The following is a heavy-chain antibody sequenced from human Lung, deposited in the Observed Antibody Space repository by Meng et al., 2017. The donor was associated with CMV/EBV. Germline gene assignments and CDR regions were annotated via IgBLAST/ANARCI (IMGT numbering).Heavy chain of an antibody. CDR1: GFTFSSYP. D-gene: IGHD3-16*01. J-gene: IGHJ4*02. V-gene: IGHV3-30-3*01. CDR2: ISYEGSNK. CDR3: VRGPRVLGRFDY. Sequence: CPASGFTFSSYPMHWVRQAPGKGLEWVAVISYEGSNKYYADSVKGRFTISRDSSRNTLSLQMNSLRPEDTAVYYCVRGPRVLGRFDYWGQGTLVTVSS.